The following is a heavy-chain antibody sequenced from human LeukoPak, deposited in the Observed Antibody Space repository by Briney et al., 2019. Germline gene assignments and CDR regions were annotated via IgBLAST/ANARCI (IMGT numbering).Heavy chain of an antibody. CDR1: GGSISSGGYY. CDR2: IYYSGST. Sequence: PSQTLSLTCTVSGGSISSGGYYWSWIRQHPGKGLEWIGYIYYSGSTYYNPSLKSRVTISVDTSKNQFSLKLSSVTAADTAVYYCARGDSSGYYRSDNWFDHWGQGTLVTVSS. V-gene: IGHV4-31*03. CDR3: ARGDSSGYYRSDNWFDH. J-gene: IGHJ5*02. D-gene: IGHD3-22*01.